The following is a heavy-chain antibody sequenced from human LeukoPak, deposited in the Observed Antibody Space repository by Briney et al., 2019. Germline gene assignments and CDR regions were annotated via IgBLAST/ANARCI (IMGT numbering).Heavy chain of an antibody. CDR2: IIPIFGTA. D-gene: IGHD5-18*01. Sequence: ASVKVSCKASGGTFSSYAISWVRQAPGQGLEWMGGIIPIFGTANYAQKFQGRVTITADESTSTAYMELSSLRSEDTAVYYCASFSRGYSYGYSDYWGQGTLVTVSS. CDR3: ASFSRGYSYGYSDY. CDR1: GGTFSSYA. J-gene: IGHJ4*02. V-gene: IGHV1-69*13.